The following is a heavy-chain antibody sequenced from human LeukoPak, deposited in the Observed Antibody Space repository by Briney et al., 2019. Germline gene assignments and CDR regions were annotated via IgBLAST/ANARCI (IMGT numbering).Heavy chain of an antibody. V-gene: IGHV3-7*03. CDR2: IKQDGSDK. D-gene: IGHD3-10*01. CDR3: ARVHGSYSLDY. J-gene: IGHJ4*02. CDR1: GFTFSSYW. Sequence: PGGSLRLSCAASGFTFSSYWMTWVRQAPGKGLEWVANIKQDGSDKYYVDSVKGRFTISRDNAKNSLFLQMDSLRAEDTAVYFCARVHGSYSLDYWGQGTLVTVSS.